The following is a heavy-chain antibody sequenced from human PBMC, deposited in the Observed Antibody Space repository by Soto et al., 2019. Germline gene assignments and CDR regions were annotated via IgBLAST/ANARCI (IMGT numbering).Heavy chain of an antibody. J-gene: IGHJ5*02. CDR3: AHRVTYGTNYIVGWFDP. D-gene: IGHD1-7*01. V-gene: IGHV2-5*02. CDR1: GLSLSTPGVG. Sequence: QITLKESGPALMEPTQTLTLTCSFSGLSLSTPGVGVGWLRQAPGKALECLAIIYWDNDKRYNPSLKTRLTITKDNSKYQVVLTITYMEPVDTAIYYCAHRVTYGTNYIVGWFDPWGQGTLVTVS. CDR2: IYWDNDK.